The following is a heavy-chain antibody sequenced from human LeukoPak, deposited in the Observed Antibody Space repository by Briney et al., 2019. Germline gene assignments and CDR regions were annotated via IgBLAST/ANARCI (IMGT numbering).Heavy chain of an antibody. CDR2: IYYSGST. V-gene: IGHV4-39*07. Sequence: SETLSLTCTVSGGSISSSSYYWGWIRQPPGKGLEWIGSIYYSGSTYYNPSLKSRVTISVDTSKNQFSLQLNSVTPEDTAVYFCARDDLQLVRRLGGTTEYYYYYYMDVWGKGATVTVSS. D-gene: IGHD6-13*01. J-gene: IGHJ6*03. CDR1: GGSISSSSYY. CDR3: ARDDLQLVRRLGGTTEYYYYYYMDV.